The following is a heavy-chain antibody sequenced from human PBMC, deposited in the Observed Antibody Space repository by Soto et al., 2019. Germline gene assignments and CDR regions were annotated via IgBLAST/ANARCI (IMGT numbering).Heavy chain of an antibody. CDR2: ISAYNGNT. D-gene: IGHD2-2*01. CDR1: GYTFTSYG. V-gene: IGHV1-18*01. J-gene: IGHJ6*03. Sequence: QVQLVQSGAEVKKPGASVKVSCKASGYTFTSYGISWVRQAPGQGLEWMGWISAYNGNTNYAQKPQGRVTMTTDTSTSTAYMELRSLRSDDTAVYYCARITLDDPSPAAIYDYYYYYMDVWGKGTTVTVSS. CDR3: ARITLDDPSPAAIYDYYYYYMDV.